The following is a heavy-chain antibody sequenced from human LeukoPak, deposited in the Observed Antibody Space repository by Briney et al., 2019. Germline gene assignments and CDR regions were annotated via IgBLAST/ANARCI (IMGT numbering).Heavy chain of an antibody. J-gene: IGHJ4*02. CDR2: IYYSGST. CDR1: GGSISSYY. Sequence: SETLSLTCTVSGGSISSYYWSWIRQPPGKGLEWIGYIYYSGSTNYSPSLKSRVTISVDTSKNQFSLRLSSVTAADTAVYFCARSSGYSGGWYGDYWGQGALVTVSS. CDR3: ARSSGYSGGWYGDY. D-gene: IGHD6-19*01. V-gene: IGHV4-59*08.